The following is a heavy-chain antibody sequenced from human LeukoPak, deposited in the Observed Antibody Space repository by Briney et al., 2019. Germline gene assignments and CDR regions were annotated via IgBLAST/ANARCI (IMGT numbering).Heavy chain of an antibody. V-gene: IGHV1-2*02. CDR1: GYTFTGYY. CDR2: INPNSSGT. D-gene: IGHD5-12*01. CDR3: AGSRSGYAFFDY. Sequence: GASVKVSCKVSGYTFTGYYMHWVRQAPGQGLEWMGWINPNSSGTNYAQKFQGRVTMTRDTSISTAYMELSRLRSDDTAVYYCAGSRSGYAFFDYWGQGPLVTVSS. J-gene: IGHJ4*02.